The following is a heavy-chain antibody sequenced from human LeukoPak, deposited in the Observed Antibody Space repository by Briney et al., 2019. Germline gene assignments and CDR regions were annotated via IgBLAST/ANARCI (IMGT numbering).Heavy chain of an antibody. V-gene: IGHV3-48*02. Sequence: GGSLRLSCAASGFTFSGYSMNWVRQAPGKGLEWVSYISSSSSTIYYADSVKGRFTISRDNAKNSLYLQMNSLRDEDTAVYYCARDSSGYDSSGVNDYWGQGTLVTVSS. CDR3: ARDSSGYDSSGVNDY. J-gene: IGHJ4*02. D-gene: IGHD3-22*01. CDR2: ISSSSSTI. CDR1: GFTFSGYS.